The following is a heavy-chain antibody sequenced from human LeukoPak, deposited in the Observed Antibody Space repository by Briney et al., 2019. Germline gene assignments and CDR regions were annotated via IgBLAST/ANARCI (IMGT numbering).Heavy chain of an antibody. J-gene: IGHJ6*03. V-gene: IGHV3-74*01. Sequence: GGSLRLSCAASGFTFSNYWMHWVRQAPGTGLVWVSRISHDGTNTYYADSVKGRFSISRDNTKNTLYLQMNSLRAEDTAIYYCARVYYYYYMDVWGKGTTVTVSS. CDR2: ISHDGTNT. CDR3: ARVYYYYYMDV. CDR1: GFTFSNYW.